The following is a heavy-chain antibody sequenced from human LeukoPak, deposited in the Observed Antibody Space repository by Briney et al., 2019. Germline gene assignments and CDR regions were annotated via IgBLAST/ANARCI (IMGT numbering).Heavy chain of an antibody. CDR3: ARESYYYDSSGSSYYYYYMDV. D-gene: IGHD3-22*01. CDR2: FDPEDGET. Sequence: GASVKVSCKVSGYTLTELSMHWVRQAPGKGLEWMGGFDPEDGETIYAQKFQGRVTMTEDTSTDTAYMELSSLRSEDKAVYYCARESYYYDSSGSSYYYYYMDVWGKGTTVTISS. V-gene: IGHV1-24*01. CDR1: GYTLTELS. J-gene: IGHJ6*03.